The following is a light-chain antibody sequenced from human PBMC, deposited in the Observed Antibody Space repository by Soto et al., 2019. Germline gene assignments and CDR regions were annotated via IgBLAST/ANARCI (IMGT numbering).Light chain of an antibody. CDR2: DVS. J-gene: IGLJ1*01. V-gene: IGLV2-14*03. CDR1: SSDVGGYNY. CDR3: SSYTSIDTWV. Sequence: QSVLTQPASVSGSPGQSITITCTGTSSDVGGYNYVSWYQQHPGKAPKVLISDVSNRPSGISNRFSGSKSGNTASLTISELQAEDEADYYCSSYTSIDTWVFGTGTKVTVL.